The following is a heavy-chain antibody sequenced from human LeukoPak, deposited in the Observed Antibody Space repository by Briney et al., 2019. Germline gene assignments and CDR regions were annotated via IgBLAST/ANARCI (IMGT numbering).Heavy chain of an antibody. CDR1: GFSVSANY. J-gene: IGHJ4*02. V-gene: IGHV3-53*01. CDR2: IYTGGNT. D-gene: IGHD3-9*01. CDR3: ARELTGYYTVIDY. Sequence: GGSLRLSCAASGFSVSANYMSWVRQAPGKGLEWVSVIYTGGNTYDADSVKGRVTISRDNSKNTQYLQMNNLRAEDTAVYYCARELTGYYTVIDYWGQGTLVTVSS.